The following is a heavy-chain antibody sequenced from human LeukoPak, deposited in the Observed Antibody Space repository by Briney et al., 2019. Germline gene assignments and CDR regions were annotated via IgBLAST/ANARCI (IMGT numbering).Heavy chain of an antibody. Sequence: GESLKISCKGSGYSFTSYWIGWVRQMPGKGLEWMGIIYPGDSDTRYSPSFQGQVTISADKSISTAYLQWSSLKASDTAMYYCASSSWYEEGLLDYYMDVWGKGTTVTVSS. D-gene: IGHD6-13*01. V-gene: IGHV5-51*01. J-gene: IGHJ6*03. CDR1: GYSFTSYW. CDR3: ASSSWYEEGLLDYYMDV. CDR2: IYPGDSDT.